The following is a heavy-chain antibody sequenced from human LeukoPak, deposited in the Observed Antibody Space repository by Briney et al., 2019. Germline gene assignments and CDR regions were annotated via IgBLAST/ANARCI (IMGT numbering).Heavy chain of an antibody. V-gene: IGHV4-59*01. CDR3: ARSEPLYSSSWYAD. J-gene: IGHJ4*02. Sequence: SETLSLTCTVSDGSINGYYWSWIRQPPGKGLDWIGYMYSGGTTNYNPSLRSRVTITVDTSKNQFSLKLSSVTAADTAVYYCARSEPLYSSSWYADWGQGTLVTVSS. D-gene: IGHD6-13*01. CDR1: DGSINGYY. CDR2: MYSGGTT.